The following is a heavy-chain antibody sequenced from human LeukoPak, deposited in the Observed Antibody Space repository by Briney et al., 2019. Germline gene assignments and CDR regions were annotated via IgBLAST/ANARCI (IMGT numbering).Heavy chain of an antibody. D-gene: IGHD4-17*01. Sequence: PSETLSLTCAVYGGSFSGYYWSWIRQPPGKGLEWIGEINHSGSTNYNPSLKSRVTISVDTSKNQFSLKLSSVTAADTAVYYCERLADYGVLDYWGQGTLVTVSS. CDR2: INHSGST. V-gene: IGHV4-34*01. CDR3: ERLADYGVLDY. J-gene: IGHJ4*02. CDR1: GGSFSGYY.